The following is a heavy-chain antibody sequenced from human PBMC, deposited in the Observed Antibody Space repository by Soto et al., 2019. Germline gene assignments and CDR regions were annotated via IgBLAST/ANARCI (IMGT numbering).Heavy chain of an antibody. CDR1: GGSIRSSDFY. V-gene: IGHV4-39*01. J-gene: IGHJ5*02. CDR2: INYSGTT. D-gene: IGHD1-1*01. Sequence: QLQLQESGPRLVKPSGTLSLTCTVSGGSIRSSDFYWDWVRQPPGKGLEWIGTINYSGTTFYSQFLRGRVTISVDTSSNQFSLKLSSVTAADTAVYYCARHHTGHDNLEPWGRGTLVTVSS. CDR3: ARHHTGHDNLEP.